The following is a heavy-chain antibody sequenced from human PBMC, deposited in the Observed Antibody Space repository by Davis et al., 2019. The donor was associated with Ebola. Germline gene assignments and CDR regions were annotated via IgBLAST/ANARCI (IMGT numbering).Heavy chain of an antibody. CDR1: GFTFSSYY. J-gene: IGHJ4*02. Sequence: GGSLRLSCAASGFTFSSYYMNWVRQAPGKGLEWVSYISTGSSTIYYADSVKGRFTISRDNAKNTLYLQMNSLRAEDTAVYYCARDLTIFGVAYFDYWGQGTLVTVSS. D-gene: IGHD3-3*01. V-gene: IGHV3-48*04. CDR3: ARDLTIFGVAYFDY. CDR2: ISTGSSTI.